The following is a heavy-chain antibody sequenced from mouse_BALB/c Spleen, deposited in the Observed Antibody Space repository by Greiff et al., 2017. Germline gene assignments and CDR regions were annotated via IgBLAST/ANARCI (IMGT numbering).Heavy chain of an antibody. CDR2: ISNGGGST. CDR1: GFTFSSYT. D-gene: IGHD2-4*01. Sequence: EVMLVESGGGLVQPGGSLKLSCAASGFTFSSYTMSWVRQTPEKRLEWVAYISNGGGSTYYPDTVKGRFTISRDNAKNTLYLQMSSLKSEDTAMYYCARHDPRMITTREWFAYWGQGTLVTVSA. V-gene: IGHV5-12-2*01. CDR3: ARHDPRMITTREWFAY. J-gene: IGHJ3*01.